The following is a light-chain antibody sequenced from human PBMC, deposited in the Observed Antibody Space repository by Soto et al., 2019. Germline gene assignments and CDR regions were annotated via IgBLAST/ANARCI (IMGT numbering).Light chain of an antibody. Sequence: QSALTQPRSVSGSPGQSVTISCTGTSSGVGGYNYVSWYQQHPGKAPKLMIYDVSKRPSGVPDRFSGSKSGTSASLAISGLQSDDEADYYCAVWDDSLNGLWVFGGGTQLTVL. CDR1: SSGVGGYNY. J-gene: IGLJ3*02. CDR2: DVS. V-gene: IGLV2-11*01. CDR3: AVWDDSLNGLWV.